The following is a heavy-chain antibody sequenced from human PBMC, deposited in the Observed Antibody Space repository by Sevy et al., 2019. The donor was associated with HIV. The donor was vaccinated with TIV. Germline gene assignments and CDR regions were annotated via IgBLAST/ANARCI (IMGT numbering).Heavy chain of an antibody. J-gene: IGHJ4*02. D-gene: IGHD6-6*01. CDR3: AKDLTERYSTSSGDFDY. CDR2: TRYDGSTK. CDR1: GFTCNVYG. Sequence: GGSLRLSCAASGFTCNVYGMRWVRQAPGKGLQWVAFTRYDGSTKYYADSVKGRFTISRDNSKNTLYLQMNSLRVEDTAMYYCAKDLTERYSTSSGDFDYWGQGSLVTVSS. V-gene: IGHV3-30*02.